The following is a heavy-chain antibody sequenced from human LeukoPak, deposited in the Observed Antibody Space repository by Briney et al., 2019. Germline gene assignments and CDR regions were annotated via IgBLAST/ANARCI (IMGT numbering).Heavy chain of an antibody. Sequence: GGSLRLSCAASGFTFSSYGMHWVRQAPGKGLEWVAFIRYDGSNKYYADSVKGRFTISRDNSKNTLYLQMNSLRAEDTAVYYCAKDLSSSSSYVSAFDIWGQGTMVTVSS. V-gene: IGHV3-30*02. CDR1: GFTFSSYG. J-gene: IGHJ3*02. D-gene: IGHD3-16*01. CDR2: IRYDGSNK. CDR3: AKDLSSSSSYVSAFDI.